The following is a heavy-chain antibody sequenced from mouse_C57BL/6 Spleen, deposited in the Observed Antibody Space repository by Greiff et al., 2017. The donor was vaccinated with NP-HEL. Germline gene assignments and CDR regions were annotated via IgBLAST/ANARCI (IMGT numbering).Heavy chain of an antibody. CDR3: ARSLYYGYDDYFDY. CDR2: ISDGGSYT. CDR1: GFTFSSYA. Sequence: EVKVVESGGGLVKPGGSLKLSCAASGFTFSSYAMSWVRQTPEKRLEWVATISDGGSYTYYPDNVKGRFTISRDNAKNNLYLQLSHLKSEDTAMVYCARSLYYGYDDYFDYWGQGTTLTVSS. D-gene: IGHD2-2*01. V-gene: IGHV5-4*03. J-gene: IGHJ2*01.